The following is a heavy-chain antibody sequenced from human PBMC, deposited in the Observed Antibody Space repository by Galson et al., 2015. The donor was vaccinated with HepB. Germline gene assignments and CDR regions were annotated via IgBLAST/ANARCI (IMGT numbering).Heavy chain of an antibody. J-gene: IGHJ3*02. D-gene: IGHD3-10*01. V-gene: IGHV3-23*01. CDR3: AKDLVTMVRGVLYDAFDI. CDR1: GFTFSSYA. CDR2: ISGSGGST. Sequence: LRLSCAASGFTFSSYAMSWVRQAPGKGLEWVSAISGSGGSTYYADSVKGRFTISRDNSKNTLYLQMNSLRAEDTAVYYCAKDLVTMVRGVLYDAFDIWGQGTMVTVSS.